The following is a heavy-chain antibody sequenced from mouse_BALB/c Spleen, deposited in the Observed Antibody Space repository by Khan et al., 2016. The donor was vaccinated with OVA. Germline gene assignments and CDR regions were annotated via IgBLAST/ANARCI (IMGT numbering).Heavy chain of an antibody. CDR1: GFSLTTYG. Sequence: QVQLQQSGPGLVQPSQSLSITCTVSGFSLTTYGIHWVRQSPGKGLEWLGVIWSGGSTDYNAPFISRLSISKDNSKSQVFFKMNSLQADDTAIYXCARHSYRYDFTYWGQGTLVTVSA. D-gene: IGHD2-12*01. V-gene: IGHV2-2*01. CDR3: ARHSYRYDFTY. J-gene: IGHJ3*01. CDR2: IWSGGST.